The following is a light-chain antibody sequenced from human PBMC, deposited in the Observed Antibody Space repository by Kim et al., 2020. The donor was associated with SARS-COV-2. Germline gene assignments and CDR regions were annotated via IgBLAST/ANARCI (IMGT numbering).Light chain of an antibody. CDR1: ENIARR. CDR3: QQYDSNSVS. CDR2: DAS. V-gene: IGKV1-5*01. Sequence: SASVGDRVPITCRASENIARRLAWLQQKPGKAPKLLIYDASTLESGVPSRFSGSGSETEFTLTITSLHPDDFATYYCQQYDSNSVSFGGGTRVEI. J-gene: IGKJ4*01.